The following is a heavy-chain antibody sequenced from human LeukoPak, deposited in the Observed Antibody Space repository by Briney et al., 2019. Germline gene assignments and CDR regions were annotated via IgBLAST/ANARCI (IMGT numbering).Heavy chain of an antibody. CDR3: AKRLDNNYFDG. V-gene: IGHV3-53*01. J-gene: IGHJ4*02. D-gene: IGHD1-14*01. Sequence: GGSLSLSCAASGFTLSLAPMSWVRQPPGGGPDWVADIYFGGATYHADSVRGRFSTSRDDSKSTLYLQMNGLRAEDTAVYYSAKRLDNNYFDGWGQGVLVTVAS. CDR2: IYFGGAT. CDR1: GFTLSLAP.